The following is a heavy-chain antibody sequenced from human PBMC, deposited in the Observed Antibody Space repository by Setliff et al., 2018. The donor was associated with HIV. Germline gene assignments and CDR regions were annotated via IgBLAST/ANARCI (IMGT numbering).Heavy chain of an antibody. V-gene: IGHV4-39*01. CDR2: IYYNGDT. CDR3: APQPGYYYDSSGRNDY. CDR1: GGSIISSSYY. J-gene: IGHJ4*02. Sequence: SETLSLTCTVSGGSIISSSYYWGWIRQPPGKGLECIGSIYYNGDTYYNPSLKSRVTISVDTSKNQFSLKLSSVTAADTAVYYCAPQPGYYYDSSGRNDYWGQGTLVTVSS. D-gene: IGHD3-22*01.